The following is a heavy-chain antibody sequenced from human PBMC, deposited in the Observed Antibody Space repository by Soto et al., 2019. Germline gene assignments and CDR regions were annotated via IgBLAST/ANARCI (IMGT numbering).Heavy chain of an antibody. V-gene: IGHV3-23*01. D-gene: IGHD6-13*01. J-gene: IGHJ6*02. CDR1: GFTFSSYA. CDR2: ISGSGDST. CDR3: AKDRDGAAAGPTKFYGMDV. Sequence: EVQLLESGGGLVQPGGSLRLSCAASGFTFSSYAMSWVRQAPGKGLEWVSGISGSGDSTYYADSVRGRFTISRDNSKNTLYMQMNSLRAEDTAVYYCAKDRDGAAAGPTKFYGMDVWGQGTTGTVSS.